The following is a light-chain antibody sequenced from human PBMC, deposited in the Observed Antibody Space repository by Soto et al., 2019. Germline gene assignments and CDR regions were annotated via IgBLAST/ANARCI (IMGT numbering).Light chain of an antibody. J-gene: IGKJ1*01. V-gene: IGKV1-27*01. Sequence: DTQMTQSPSYLSASVGDRVTITGRASQGIRNYLAWYQQKPGKVPKLLIYAASTLQSGVPSRFSGSGSGTEFTLTISSLQPDDFATYYCQHYNSYSEAFGQGTKVDIK. CDR2: AAS. CDR3: QHYNSYSEA. CDR1: QGIRNY.